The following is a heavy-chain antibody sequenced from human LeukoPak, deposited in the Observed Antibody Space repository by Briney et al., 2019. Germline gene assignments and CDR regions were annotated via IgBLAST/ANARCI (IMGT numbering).Heavy chain of an antibody. J-gene: IGHJ4*02. CDR1: GFTFSSYS. CDR2: ISGSSGST. Sequence: TGGSLRLSCAASGFTFSSYSMSWVRQAPGKGLEWVSVISGSSGSTYYADSVKGRFTISRDNSKDTLYLQMNSLRAEDTAVYYCAKDRGYYGSGSHFDYWGQGTLVTVSS. V-gene: IGHV3-23*01. CDR3: AKDRGYYGSGSHFDY. D-gene: IGHD3-10*01.